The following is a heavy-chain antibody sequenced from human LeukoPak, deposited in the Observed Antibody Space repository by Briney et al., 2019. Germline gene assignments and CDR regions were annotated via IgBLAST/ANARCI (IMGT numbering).Heavy chain of an antibody. CDR2: VYNSGST. V-gene: IGHV4-39*01. Sequence: PSETLSLTCTVSGGSISRTSYYWGWIRQPPGKGLEWIGSVYNSGSTYYNPSLKSRVTISVDTSKNQFSLKLSSVTAADTAVYYCARHGSSWPINYFDYWGQGTLVTVSS. CDR1: GGSISRTSYY. D-gene: IGHD6-13*01. J-gene: IGHJ4*02. CDR3: ARHGSSWPINYFDY.